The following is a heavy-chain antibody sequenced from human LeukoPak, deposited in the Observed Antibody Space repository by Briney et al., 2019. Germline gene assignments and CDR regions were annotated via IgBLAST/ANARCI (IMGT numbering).Heavy chain of an antibody. V-gene: IGHV3-48*03. J-gene: IGHJ4*02. Sequence: GGSLRLSCAASGFAFSSFEMTWVRQAPGKGLEWVSYISNSANTIYYADSVKGRFTISRDNAKNSLYLQMNSLRAEDTAVYYCASQTTVKYYFDYWGQGTLVTVSS. CDR2: ISNSANTI. CDR1: GFAFSSFE. D-gene: IGHD4-17*01. CDR3: ASQTTVKYYFDY.